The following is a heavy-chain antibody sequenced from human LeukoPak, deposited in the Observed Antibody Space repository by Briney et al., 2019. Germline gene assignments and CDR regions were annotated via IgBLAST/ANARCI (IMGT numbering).Heavy chain of an antibody. V-gene: IGHV3-30*04. CDR1: GFTFSSYA. CDR2: ISYDGSNK. CDR3: ARGGGSGWYLDY. D-gene: IGHD6-19*01. J-gene: IGHJ4*02. Sequence: GGSLRLSCAASGFTFSSYAMHWVRQAPGKGLEWVAVISYDGSNKYYADSVKGRFTISRDNSKNTLYLQMNSLRAEDTAVYYCARGGGSGWYLDYWGQGTLVTVSS.